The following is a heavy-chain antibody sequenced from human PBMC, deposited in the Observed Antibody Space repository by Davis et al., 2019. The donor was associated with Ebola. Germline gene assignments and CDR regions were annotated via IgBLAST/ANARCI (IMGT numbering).Heavy chain of an antibody. V-gene: IGHV3-30*18. J-gene: IGHJ6*02. Sequence: GESLKISCAASGFTFSSYGMHWVRQAPGKGLEWVAVISYDGSNKYYADSVKGRFTISRDNSKNTLYLQMNSLRAEDTAVYYCAKDLYYYDFWSGQHPGGPYYYYGMDVWGQGTTVTVSS. CDR1: GFTFSSYG. D-gene: IGHD3-3*01. CDR2: ISYDGSNK. CDR3: AKDLYYYDFWSGQHPGGPYYYYGMDV.